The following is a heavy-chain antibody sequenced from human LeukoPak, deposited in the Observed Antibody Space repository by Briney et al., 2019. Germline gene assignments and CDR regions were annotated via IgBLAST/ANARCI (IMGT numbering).Heavy chain of an antibody. CDR2: INHSGST. V-gene: IGHV4-34*01. Sequence: PSETLSLTCAVYGGSFSGYYWSWIRQPPGKGLEWIGEINHSGSTDYNPSLKSRVTISVDTSKNQFSLKLSSVTAADTAVYYCARGRRGRGNWFDPWGQGTLVTVSS. D-gene: IGHD3-10*01. J-gene: IGHJ5*02. CDR3: ARGRRGRGNWFDP. CDR1: GGSFSGYY.